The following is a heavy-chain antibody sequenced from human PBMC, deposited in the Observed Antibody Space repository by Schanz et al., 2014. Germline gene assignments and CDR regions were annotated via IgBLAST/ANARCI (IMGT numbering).Heavy chain of an antibody. V-gene: IGHV3-74*01. Sequence: EVQLVESGGGLVQPGGSLRLSCAASGFTFSSYWMHWVRQAPGKGLVWVSRINSDGSTTIYADSVKGRFTISRDSPKNRLYLQMNSLRPEDSGVYYCARGVARERYSDWLELDYWGQGTLVTVSS. CDR3: ARGVARERYSDWLELDY. CDR2: INSDGSTT. J-gene: IGHJ4*02. CDR1: GFTFSSYW. D-gene: IGHD3-9*01.